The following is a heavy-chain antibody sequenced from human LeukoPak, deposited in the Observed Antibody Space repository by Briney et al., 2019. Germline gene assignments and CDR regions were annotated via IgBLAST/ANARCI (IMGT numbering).Heavy chain of an antibody. CDR1: GYTFTSYY. D-gene: IGHD4-17*01. Sequence: ASVKVSCKASGYTFTSYYMHWVRQAPGQGLEWMGWISAYNGNTNYAQKLQGRVTMTTDTSTSTAYMELRSLRSDDTAVYYCARVYGDVTPFDYWGQGTLVTVSS. J-gene: IGHJ4*02. V-gene: IGHV1-18*04. CDR2: ISAYNGNT. CDR3: ARVYGDVTPFDY.